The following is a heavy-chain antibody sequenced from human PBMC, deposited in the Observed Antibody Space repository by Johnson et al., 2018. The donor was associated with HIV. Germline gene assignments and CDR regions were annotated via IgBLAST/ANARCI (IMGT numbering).Heavy chain of an antibody. CDR1: GFTFSTYV. V-gene: IGHV3-30*03. CDR2: ISYDGSNK. D-gene: IGHD3-22*01. J-gene: IGHJ3*02. Sequence: QVQVVESGGGVVQPGRSLRLSCAASGFTFSTYVMHWVRQAPGKGLEWVAVISYDGSNKYYADSVKGRFTISRDNAKNSLYLQMNSLRAEDTAVYYCARPGYYDSSGLDAFDIWGQGTMVTVSS. CDR3: ARPGYYDSSGLDAFDI.